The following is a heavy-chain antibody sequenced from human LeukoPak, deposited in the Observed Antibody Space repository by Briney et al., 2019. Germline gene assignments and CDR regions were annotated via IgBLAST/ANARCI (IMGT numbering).Heavy chain of an antibody. D-gene: IGHD5-18*01. CDR2: ISGSGGST. J-gene: IGHJ4*02. Sequence: GGSLRLSCAASGFTFSSYAMSWVRQAPGKGLEWVSVISGSGGSTYYADSVKGRFTISRDNAKNSLYLQMNSLRAEDTAVYYCASTDGYSYADYWGQGTLVTVSS. CDR3: ASTDGYSYADY. V-gene: IGHV3-23*01. CDR1: GFTFSSYA.